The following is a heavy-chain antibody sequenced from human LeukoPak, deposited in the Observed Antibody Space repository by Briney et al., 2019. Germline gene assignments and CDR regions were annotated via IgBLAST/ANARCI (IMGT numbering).Heavy chain of an antibody. V-gene: IGHV4-59*08. CDR3: ARHNYYDSSGYYPLGY. J-gene: IGHJ4*02. D-gene: IGHD3-22*01. Sequence: PSETLSLTCTVSGGSIRSYYWSWIRQPPGKGLEWIGYIYYSGVTNYNPSLKSRVTISVDTSKNQYSLKLSSVTAADTAVYYCARHNYYDSSGYYPLGYWGQGTLVTVSS. CDR2: IYYSGVT. CDR1: GGSIRSYY.